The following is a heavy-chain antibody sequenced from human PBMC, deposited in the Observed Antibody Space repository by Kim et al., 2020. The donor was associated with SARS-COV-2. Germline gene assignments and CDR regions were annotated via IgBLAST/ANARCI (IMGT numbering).Heavy chain of an antibody. V-gene: IGHV3-33*01. D-gene: IGHD3-22*01. CDR3: ARHYYDSSGYSLDY. CDR2: IWYDGSNK. J-gene: IGHJ4*02. Sequence: GGSLRLSCAASGFTFSSYGMHWVRQAPGKGLEWVAVIWYDGSNKYYADSVKGRFTISRDNSKNTLYLQMNSLRAEDTAVYYCARHYYDSSGYSLDYWGQGTLVTVSS. CDR1: GFTFSSYG.